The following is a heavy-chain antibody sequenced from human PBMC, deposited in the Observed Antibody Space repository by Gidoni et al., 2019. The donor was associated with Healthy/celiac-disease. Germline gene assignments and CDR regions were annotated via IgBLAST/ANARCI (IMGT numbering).Heavy chain of an antibody. J-gene: IGHJ4*02. CDR1: GFTFSSYA. CDR3: AKETTYYDILTGYYPHLDY. V-gene: IGHV3-23*01. CDR2: SIGSGGST. Sequence: EVQLLESGGGLVQHGGSLRLSCAASGFTFSSYAMSWVRQAPGKGLEWVSASIGSGGSTYYADSVKSRFTISRDNSKNTLYLQMNSLRAEDTAVYYCAKETTYYDILTGYYPHLDYWGQGTLVTVSS. D-gene: IGHD3-9*01.